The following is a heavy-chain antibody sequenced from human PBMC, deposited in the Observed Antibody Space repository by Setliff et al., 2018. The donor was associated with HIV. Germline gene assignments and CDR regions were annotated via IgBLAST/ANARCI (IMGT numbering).Heavy chain of an antibody. V-gene: IGHV1-18*01. CDR1: GYNFNSFG. Sequence: ASVKVSCKASGYNFNSFGLSWVRQAPGQGLEWMGWISTYSDETSYAQTLQGRVTMTTDTSTSTAYMELRRLTFDDTAVYYCARDVEHMMDVWGQGTTVTVSS. CDR2: ISTYSDET. J-gene: IGHJ6*02. CDR3: ARDVEHMMDV.